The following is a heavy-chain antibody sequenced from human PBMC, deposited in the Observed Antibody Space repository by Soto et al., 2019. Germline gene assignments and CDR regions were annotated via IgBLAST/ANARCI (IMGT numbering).Heavy chain of an antibody. J-gene: IGHJ6*02. CDR3: ARGSRGYYYYYGMDV. V-gene: IGHV5-51*01. D-gene: IGHD6-25*01. CDR2: IYPGDSDT. CDR1: GYSFTSYW. Sequence: SLKISCKGSGYSFTSYWIGWVRQMPGKGLEWMGIIYPGDSDTRYSPSFQGQVTISADKSISTAYLQWSSLKASDTAMYYCARGSRGYYYYYGMDVWGQGTTVTVSS.